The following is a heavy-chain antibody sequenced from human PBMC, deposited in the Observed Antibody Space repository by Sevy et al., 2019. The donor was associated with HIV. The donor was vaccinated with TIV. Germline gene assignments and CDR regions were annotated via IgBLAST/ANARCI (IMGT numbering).Heavy chain of an antibody. D-gene: IGHD2-21*01. CDR1: GYTFTSNY. V-gene: IGHV1-46*01. J-gene: IGHJ4*02. Sequence: ASVTVSCKASGYTFTSNYLHWVRQAPGHGLEWMGQINPSGGATTYGQRFQGRVSMTRDTPTSTVYMDLSSLRSEDTAIYYCARLYSCGGSCYYFDLWGQGTLVTVSS. CDR2: INPSGGAT. CDR3: ARLYSCGGSCYYFDL.